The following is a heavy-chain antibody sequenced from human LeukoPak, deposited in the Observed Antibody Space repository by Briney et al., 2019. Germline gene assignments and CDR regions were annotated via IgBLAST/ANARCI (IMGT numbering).Heavy chain of an antibody. Sequence: SETLSLTCAVYGGSFSGYNWSWIRQPPGKGLEWIGEINHSGSTNYNPSLKSRVTISVDTSKNKFSLKLRSVTAADTAVYYCARGCPRNSSFFDYWGQGTLVTVSS. V-gene: IGHV4-34*01. J-gene: IGHJ4*02. CDR2: INHSGST. D-gene: IGHD6-6*01. CDR3: ARGCPRNSSFFDY. CDR1: GGSFSGYN.